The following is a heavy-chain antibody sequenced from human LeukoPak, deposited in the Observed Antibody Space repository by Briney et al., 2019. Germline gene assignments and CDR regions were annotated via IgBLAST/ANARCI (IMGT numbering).Heavy chain of an antibody. CDR3: ARVIEWGEYCSGGSCPPSTAFDI. J-gene: IGHJ3*02. D-gene: IGHD2-15*01. Sequence: GGSLRLSCAASGFTFSSYWMSWVRQAPGKGLEWVANTKQDGSEKYYVDSVKGRFTISRDNAKNSLYLQMNSLRAEDTAVYYCARVIEWGEYCSGGSCPPSTAFDIWGQGTMVTVSS. V-gene: IGHV3-7*01. CDR1: GFTFSSYW. CDR2: TKQDGSEK.